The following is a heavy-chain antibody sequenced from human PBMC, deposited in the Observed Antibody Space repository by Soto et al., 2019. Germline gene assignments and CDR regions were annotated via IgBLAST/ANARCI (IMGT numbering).Heavy chain of an antibody. V-gene: IGHV3-30*18. CDR2: ISYDGSNK. CDR3: AKGPEKGTIAAAGRDDDY. J-gene: IGHJ4*02. D-gene: IGHD6-13*01. Sequence: QVQLVESGGGVVQPGRSLRLSCAASGFTFSSYGMHWVRQAPGKGLEWVAVISYDGSNKYYADSVKGRFTISRDNSKNTLYLQMNSLRAEDTAVYYCAKGPEKGTIAAAGRDDDYWGQGTLVTVSS. CDR1: GFTFSSYG.